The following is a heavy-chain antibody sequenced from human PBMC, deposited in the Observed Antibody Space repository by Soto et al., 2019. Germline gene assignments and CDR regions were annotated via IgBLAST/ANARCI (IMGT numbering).Heavy chain of an antibody. V-gene: IGHV4-39*01. D-gene: IGHD3-9*01. CDR2: NYYSGRT. CDR1: GGSISSSSYY. J-gene: IGHJ4*02. CDR3: ARHLRAILTGYSVLYSFDY. Sequence: QLQLQESGPGLVKPSETLSLTCTVSGGSISSSSYYWGWIRQPPGKGLEWLGSNYYSGRTYYNPSCMCGVTISVETSKNRFSLKLSSVIAADTAVYYCARHLRAILTGYSVLYSFDYWGQGTLVTVSS.